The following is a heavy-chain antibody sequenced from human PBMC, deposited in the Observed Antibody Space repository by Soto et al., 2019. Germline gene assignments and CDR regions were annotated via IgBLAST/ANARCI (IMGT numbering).Heavy chain of an antibody. CDR2: IIPIYGTA. CDR3: AEPRYRGYEV. Sequence: SVKVCFKASGRSFSSYAISWLRQAHGQGLEWMGGIIPIYGTANYAQKFHGRVTITADESTSTAYMELSSLRSEDTAVYYCAEPRYRGYEVWGQGTLVTVSS. J-gene: IGHJ4*02. CDR1: GRSFSSYA. V-gene: IGHV1-69*01. D-gene: IGHD5-12*01.